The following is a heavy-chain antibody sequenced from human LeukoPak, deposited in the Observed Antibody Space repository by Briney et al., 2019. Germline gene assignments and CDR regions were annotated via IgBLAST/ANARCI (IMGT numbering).Heavy chain of an antibody. CDR3: ARRREMATLVYAFDI. Sequence: SGPTLVNPTQTLTLTCTFSGFSLSTTGVGVGWIRQPPGKALEWLALIYWNDDKRYSPSLKSRLTITKDTSKNQVVLTMTNMDPVDTATYYCARRREMATLVYAFDIWGQGTMVTVSS. CDR1: GFSLSTTGVG. J-gene: IGHJ3*02. CDR2: IYWNDDK. D-gene: IGHD5-24*01. V-gene: IGHV2-5*01.